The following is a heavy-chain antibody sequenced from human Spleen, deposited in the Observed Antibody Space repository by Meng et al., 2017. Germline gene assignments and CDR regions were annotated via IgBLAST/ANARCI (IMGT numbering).Heavy chain of an antibody. CDR1: GFTFSNYA. CDR3: AKSWLYLSATWSIDY. D-gene: IGHD2-8*01. CDR2: ISGSGGST. J-gene: IGHJ4*02. Sequence: GESLKISCAASGFTFSNYAMSWVRQAPGKGLEWGSSISGSGGSTYYADSVKGRFTISRDNSKNTLYLQMNSLRAEDRAVYYCAKSWLYLSATWSIDYWGQGTLVTVSS. V-gene: IGHV3-23*01.